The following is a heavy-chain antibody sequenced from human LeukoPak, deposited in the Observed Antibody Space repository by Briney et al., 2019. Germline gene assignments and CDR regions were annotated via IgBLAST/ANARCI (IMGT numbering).Heavy chain of an antibody. Sequence: PSETLSLTCTVSGGSISSGSYYWSWIRQPAGKGLEWIGYIYYSGSTNYNPSLKSRVTISVDTSKNQFSLKLSSVTAADTAVYYCARDRVGQQLVGRNYYYYYMDVWGKGTTVTISS. D-gene: IGHD6-13*01. CDR1: GGSISSGSYY. V-gene: IGHV4-61*10. CDR3: ARDRVGQQLVGRNYYYYYMDV. CDR2: IYYSGST. J-gene: IGHJ6*03.